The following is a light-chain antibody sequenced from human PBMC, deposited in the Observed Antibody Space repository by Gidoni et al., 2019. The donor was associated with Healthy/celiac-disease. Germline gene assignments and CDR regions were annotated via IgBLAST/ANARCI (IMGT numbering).Light chain of an antibody. J-gene: IGLJ2*01. CDR2: GNS. CDR3: QSYDSSLSPVV. Sequence: VLTQPPSVSGAPGQRVTISCTGSSSNIGAGYDVHWYQQLPGTAPKLLIYGNSNRPSGVPDRFSGSKSGTSASLAITGLQAEDEADYYCQSYDSSLSPVVFGGGTKLTVL. V-gene: IGLV1-40*01. CDR1: SSNIGAGYD.